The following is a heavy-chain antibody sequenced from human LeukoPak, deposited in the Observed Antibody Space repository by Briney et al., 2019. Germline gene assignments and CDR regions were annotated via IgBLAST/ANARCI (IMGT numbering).Heavy chain of an antibody. D-gene: IGHD3-22*01. J-gene: IGHJ1*01. CDR1: GFTFNNYA. Sequence: GGSLRLSCAASGFTFNNYAMNWVRQAPGKGLEWVSVISGSGGTTYYADSVKGRFTISRDNSKNTLFLQMNSLRAEDTAVYYCAKGATVVVVTTIQYWGQGTLVTVSS. CDR3: AKGATVVVVTTIQY. V-gene: IGHV3-23*01. CDR2: ISGSGGTT.